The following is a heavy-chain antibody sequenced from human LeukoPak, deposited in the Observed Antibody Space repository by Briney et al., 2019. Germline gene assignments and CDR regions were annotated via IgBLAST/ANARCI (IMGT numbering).Heavy chain of an antibody. D-gene: IGHD1-14*01. Sequence: GGSLRLSCAASGFTFSSYAMSWVRQAPGRGLEWVANINKDGSEESYLDSVTGRFTVSRDNGKNSLFLQMNSLRGEDTAVYYCARSNPNRNALDLWGQGTVVTLSS. V-gene: IGHV3-7*01. CDR3: ARSNPNRNALDL. CDR1: GFTFSSYA. CDR2: INKDGSEE. J-gene: IGHJ3*01.